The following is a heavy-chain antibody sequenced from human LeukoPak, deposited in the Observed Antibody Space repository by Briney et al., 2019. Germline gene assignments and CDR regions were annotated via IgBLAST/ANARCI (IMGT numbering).Heavy chain of an antibody. Sequence: SETLSLTCAVYGGSFSGYYWSWIRQPPRKGLEWIGEINHSGSTNYNPSLKSRVTISVDTSRNQFSLKLSSVTAADTAVYYCARGVVVSWYYYYYMDVWGKGTTVTVSS. CDR3: ARGVVVSWYYYYYMDV. D-gene: IGHD2-2*01. J-gene: IGHJ6*03. V-gene: IGHV4-34*01. CDR2: INHSGST. CDR1: GGSFSGYY.